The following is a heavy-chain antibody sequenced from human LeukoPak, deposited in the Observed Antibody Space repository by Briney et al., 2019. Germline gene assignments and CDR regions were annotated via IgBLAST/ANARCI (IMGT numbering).Heavy chain of an antibody. CDR2: IRYDGSNK. D-gene: IGHD6-6*01. CDR1: GFTFSSYG. V-gene: IGHV3-30*02. Sequence: PGGSLRLSCAASGFTFSSYGMHWVRQAPGKGLEWVAFIRYDGSNKYYADSVKGRFTISRDNSKNTLYLQMNSLRAEDTAVYYCARDLSIAARPTGIDYWGQGTLVTVSS. CDR3: ARDLSIAARPTGIDY. J-gene: IGHJ4*02.